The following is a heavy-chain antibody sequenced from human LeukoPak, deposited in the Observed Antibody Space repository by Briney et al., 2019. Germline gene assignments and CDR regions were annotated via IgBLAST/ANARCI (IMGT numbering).Heavy chain of an antibody. D-gene: IGHD7-27*01. CDR2: MSPNSGDT. V-gene: IGHV1-8*01. CDR1: GYTFTSHN. J-gene: IGHJ4*02. CDR3: VRTPPNWGFDY. Sequence: ASVKVSFKASGYTFTSHNINWVRQATGQGLEWMGWMSPNSGDTGYAQKFQGRVTMTSDSSISTAYMELSSLRSEDTAIYYCVRTPPNWGFDYWGQGTLVTDSS.